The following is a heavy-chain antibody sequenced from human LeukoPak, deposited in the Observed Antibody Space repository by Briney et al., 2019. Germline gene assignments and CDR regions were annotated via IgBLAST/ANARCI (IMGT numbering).Heavy chain of an antibody. V-gene: IGHV1-2*02. D-gene: IGHD2-21*02. Sequence: ASVKVSCKPSGYTFTGYYMHWVRPAPGQGLEWMGWINPNSGGTNYAQKFQGRVTMTRDTSISTAYMELSRLRSDDTAVYYCARKYCGGDCYSGAGAFDIWGQGTMVTVSS. CDR2: INPNSGGT. CDR1: GYTFTGYY. J-gene: IGHJ3*02. CDR3: ARKYCGGDCYSGAGAFDI.